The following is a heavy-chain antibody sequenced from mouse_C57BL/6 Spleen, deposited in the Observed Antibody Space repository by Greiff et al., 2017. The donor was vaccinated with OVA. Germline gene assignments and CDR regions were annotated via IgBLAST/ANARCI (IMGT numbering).Heavy chain of an antibody. Sequence: EVQLQQSGPELVKPGASVKIPCTASGYTFTDYNMDWVKQSHGTSLEWIGDINPTNGDTIYNQKFKSKATLTVDKSSCTAYMELRSLTSEDTAVYYCARRGSNYVLAWFAYWGQGTLVTVSA. V-gene: IGHV1-18*01. D-gene: IGHD2-5*01. CDR1: GYTFTDYN. J-gene: IGHJ3*01. CDR3: ARRGSNYVLAWFAY. CDR2: INPTNGDT.